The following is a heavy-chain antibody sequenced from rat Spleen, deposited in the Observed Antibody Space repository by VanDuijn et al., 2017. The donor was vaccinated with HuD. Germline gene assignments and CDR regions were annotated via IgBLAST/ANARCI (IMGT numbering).Heavy chain of an antibody. J-gene: IGHJ2*01. CDR2: ISYDGSGT. CDR1: GFTFSNYG. CDR3: GRHDDY. V-gene: IGHV5-29*01. Sequence: EVQLVESGGGLVQPGRSLKLSCAASGFTFSNYGMAWVRQAPTKGLEWVATISYDGSGTYYRDSVKGRFTISRDNAKSTLYLQMDSLRSEDTATYYCGRHDDYWGQGVMVTVSS.